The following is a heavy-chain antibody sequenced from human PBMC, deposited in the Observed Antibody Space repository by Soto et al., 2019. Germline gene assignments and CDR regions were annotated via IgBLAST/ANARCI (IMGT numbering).Heavy chain of an antibody. V-gene: IGHV1-18*01. D-gene: IGHD3-3*01. CDR1: GYNFNIYG. CDR3: ARDPHEYWTSYWFDP. CDR2: ISAYDGKT. Sequence: ASVKVCCKASGYNFNIYGINWVRHAPGQGLELMGWISAYDGKTSYAEKFQGRVTMTTDASTSKAYMELRSLRSDDTAVYYCARDPHEYWTSYWFDPWGQGTLVTVSS. J-gene: IGHJ5*02.